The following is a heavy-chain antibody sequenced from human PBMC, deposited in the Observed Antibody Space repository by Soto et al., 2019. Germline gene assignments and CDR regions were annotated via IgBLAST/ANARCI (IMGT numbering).Heavy chain of an antibody. V-gene: IGHV1-3*01. J-gene: IGHJ6*02. Sequence: ASVKVSCKASGYTFTSYAMHWVRQAPGQRLEWMGWINAGNGNTKYSQKFQGRVTITRDTSASTAHMELSSLRSEDTAVYYCARDSFPFSYGDLSYYYYYGMDVWGQGTTVTVSS. CDR2: INAGNGNT. CDR1: GYTFTSYA. D-gene: IGHD4-17*01. CDR3: ARDSFPFSYGDLSYYYYYGMDV.